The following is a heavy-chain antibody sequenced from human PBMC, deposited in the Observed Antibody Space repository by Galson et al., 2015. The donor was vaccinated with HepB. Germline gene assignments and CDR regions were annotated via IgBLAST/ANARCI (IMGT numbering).Heavy chain of an antibody. CDR3: ARVMKLLDY. V-gene: IGHV3-48*04. Sequence: SLRLSCAASGFTFSSYSMNWVRQAPGKGLEWVSYISSSSSTIYYADSVKGRFTISIDNAKNSLYLQMNSLRAEDTAVYYCARVMKLLDYWGQGTLVTVSS. CDR2: ISSSSSTI. D-gene: IGHD2-8*01. J-gene: IGHJ4*02. CDR1: GFTFSSYS.